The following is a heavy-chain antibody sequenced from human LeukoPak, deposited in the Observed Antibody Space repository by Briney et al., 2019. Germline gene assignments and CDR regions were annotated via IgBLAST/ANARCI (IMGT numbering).Heavy chain of an antibody. V-gene: IGHV3-74*01. CDR3: AAGGRWDPTFGVVTHIDA. Sequence: QAGGSLRLSCVTSGFTLSGYWMHWVRQGPEKGLELVSRIDNDGHGIIYAESVKGRFTTPRDNVKNTLYLQMNSLRVEDTAVYYCAAGGRWDPTFGVVTHIDAWGKGTTVVVS. J-gene: IGHJ6*03. CDR1: GFTLSGYW. D-gene: IGHD3-3*01. CDR2: IDNDGHGI.